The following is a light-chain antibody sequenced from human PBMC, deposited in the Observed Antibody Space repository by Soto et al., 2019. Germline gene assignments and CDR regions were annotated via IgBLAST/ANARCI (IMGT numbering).Light chain of an antibody. Sequence: EIVLTQSPDTLSLSPGERVTLSCRASQSVTNSYLAWYQQKPGQGPRLLIHGASSRATGTPDRFSGSGSGTDFTLTISRLEPEDFAVYYCQQYGATPGTFGQGNKLDI. CDR2: GAS. V-gene: IGKV3-20*01. CDR3: QQYGATPGT. CDR1: QSVTNSY. J-gene: IGKJ1*01.